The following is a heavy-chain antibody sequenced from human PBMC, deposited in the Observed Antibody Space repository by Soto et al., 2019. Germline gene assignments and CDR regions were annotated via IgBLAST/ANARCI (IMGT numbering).Heavy chain of an antibody. V-gene: IGHV4-4*07. CDR2: IYTSGNT. D-gene: IGHD2-8*01. J-gene: IGHJ6*02. CDR1: GASVTSYY. Sequence: QVQLQGSDPRLLKPSETLSLTCTVSGASVTSYYWSWIRQPAGKGLDWTGRIYTSGNTDYNPSLKSRVTLSLETSQKQVSLKLSSVTAADTAIYYWARDGVGPHGMDVWGQGTTVTVSS. CDR3: ARDGVGPHGMDV.